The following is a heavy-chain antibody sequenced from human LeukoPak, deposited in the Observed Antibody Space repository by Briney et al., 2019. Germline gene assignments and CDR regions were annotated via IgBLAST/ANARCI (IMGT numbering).Heavy chain of an antibody. D-gene: IGHD4-17*01. V-gene: IGHV3-23*01. CDR3: AKDISRRDGDYDYFDY. CDR2: IGDGGGT. CDR1: GFTFNNYA. J-gene: IGHJ4*02. Sequence: GGSLRLSCAASGFTFNNYAMTWVRQAPGKGLEWVSAIGDGGGTSYADSVKGRFTISRADSKNTLFLQMNSLRAEDTALYYCAKDISRRDGDYDYFDYWGQGTLVTVSS.